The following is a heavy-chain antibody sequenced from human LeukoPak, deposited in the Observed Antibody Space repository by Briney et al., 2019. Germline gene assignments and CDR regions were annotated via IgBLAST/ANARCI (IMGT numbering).Heavy chain of an antibody. J-gene: IGHJ6*02. CDR2: ISFDGSNK. CDR1: GFTLSDYG. D-gene: IGHD6-13*01. V-gene: IGHV3-30*18. Sequence: PGGSLRLSCAASGFTLSDYGMHWVRQAPGKGLEWVAVISFDGSNKYYADSVRGRFTISRDNSKNTLSLQMNSLRAEDTAGYYCAKGGVLDVWGQGTTVTVSS. CDR3: AKGGVLDV.